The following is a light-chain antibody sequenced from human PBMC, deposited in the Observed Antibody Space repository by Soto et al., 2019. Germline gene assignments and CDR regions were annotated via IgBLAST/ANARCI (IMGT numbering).Light chain of an antibody. CDR2: RAS. Sequence: DIQMTQSPSTLSASVGDRVTMTCRASQSISNWLAWYQQKPGKAPKLLIYRASGLESGVPSRFSGSGSGTEFTLTISSLQPDDFASYYCHHYITYPYTFGQGTKLEIK. CDR3: HHYITYPYT. J-gene: IGKJ2*01. CDR1: QSISNW. V-gene: IGKV1-5*03.